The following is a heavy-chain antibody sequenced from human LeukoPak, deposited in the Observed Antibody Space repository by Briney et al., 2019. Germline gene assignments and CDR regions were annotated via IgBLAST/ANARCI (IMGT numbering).Heavy chain of an antibody. V-gene: IGHV4-30-4*08. CDR1: GGSISSGGYY. CDR2: IYYSGST. D-gene: IGHD6-6*01. CDR3: ARVGEGSSSNYYYYMDV. J-gene: IGHJ6*03. Sequence: SQTLSLTCTVSGGSISSGGYYWSWIRQPPGKGLEWIGYIYYSGSTYYNPSLKSRVTISVDTSKNQFSLKLSSVTAADTAVYYCARVGEGSSSNYYYYMDVWGKGTTVTVSS.